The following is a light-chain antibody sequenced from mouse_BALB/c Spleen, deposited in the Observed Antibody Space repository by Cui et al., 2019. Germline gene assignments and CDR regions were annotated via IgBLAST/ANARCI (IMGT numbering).Light chain of an antibody. CDR3: QQYSKLPWT. CDR1: GDSSTY. J-gene: IGKJ1*01. V-gene: IGKV10-95*01. CDR2: YTS. Sequence: DFQMTQSISSLPAPLRDRVTISSRTSGDSSTYLNWYQQKPGGTVKLLIYYTSGLHSGVPSRFSGSGSGADYSLTISTVEPEDVATYYCQQYSKLPWTFGGGTKLEIK.